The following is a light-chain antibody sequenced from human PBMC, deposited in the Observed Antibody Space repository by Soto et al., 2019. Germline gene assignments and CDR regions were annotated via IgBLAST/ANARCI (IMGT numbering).Light chain of an antibody. V-gene: IGKV4-1*01. CDR1: QSVLYNSNNKNY. J-gene: IGKJ1*01. Sequence: DIVMTQSPDSLAVSLGERATINCKSSQSVLYNSNNKNYLAWYQQKPGQPPKLLIYWASTRESGVPDRFSGSGSGTDFILTISSLQAEDVAVYYCQQYYVTPPTFGQGTKVEIK. CDR2: WAS. CDR3: QQYYVTPPT.